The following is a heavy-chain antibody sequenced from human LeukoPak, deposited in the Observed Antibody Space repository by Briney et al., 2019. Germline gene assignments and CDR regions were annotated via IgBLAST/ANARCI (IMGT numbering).Heavy chain of an antibody. CDR1: GYNFKTYW. J-gene: IGHJ4*02. CDR2: IYPCDSDT. Sequence: GXSLQISCKGSGYNFKTYWIGWGRQPPGKGLEWMGIIYPCDSDTKYSPSFEGQVTISADKSVSTAYLQWSSLEASDTAMYYCARRGSPPVDFDYWGQGTLVTVSS. V-gene: IGHV5-51*01. CDR3: ARRGSPPVDFDY.